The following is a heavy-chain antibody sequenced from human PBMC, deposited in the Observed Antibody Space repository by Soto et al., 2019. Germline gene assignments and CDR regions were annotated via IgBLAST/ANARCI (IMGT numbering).Heavy chain of an antibody. D-gene: IGHD1-26*01. Sequence: LVKVSCKGAGGTFSSYAISWVRQAPGQGLEWMGGIIPIFGTANYAQKFQGRVTITADKSTSTAYMELSSLRSEDTAVYYCARAIVGATAYNWFDPWGQGTLVTVSS. CDR2: IIPIFGTA. CDR1: GGTFSSYA. V-gene: IGHV1-69*06. J-gene: IGHJ5*02. CDR3: ARAIVGATAYNWFDP.